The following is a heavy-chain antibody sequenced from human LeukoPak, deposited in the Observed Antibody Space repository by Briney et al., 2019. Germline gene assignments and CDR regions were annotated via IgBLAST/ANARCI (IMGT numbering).Heavy chain of an antibody. CDR1: GYTFSGYH. Sequence: ASVTVSCKASGYTFSGYHMHWVRQAPGQGLEWMGWINPSSGGTSYAQKFQGRVTMTRDTSISTGYMELNSLTSDDTAVYYCARDDSTTGTNAFDIWGQGTVVTVSS. J-gene: IGHJ3*02. V-gene: IGHV1-2*02. CDR3: ARDDSTTGTNAFDI. CDR2: INPSSGGT. D-gene: IGHD2-2*01.